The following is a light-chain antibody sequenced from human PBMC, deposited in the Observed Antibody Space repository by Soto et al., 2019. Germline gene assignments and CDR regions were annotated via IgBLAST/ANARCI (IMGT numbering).Light chain of an antibody. Sequence: QSALTQPASVSGSPGQSITISCTGTSSDVGGYNYVSWYQQHPGKAPKLMIYDVSNRPSVVSNRLSGSKSGNTASLTISGLQAEDEADYYCSSYTSSSTLLYVFGTGTKLTVL. V-gene: IGLV2-14*01. CDR2: DVS. J-gene: IGLJ1*01. CDR1: SSDVGGYNY. CDR3: SSYTSSSTLLYV.